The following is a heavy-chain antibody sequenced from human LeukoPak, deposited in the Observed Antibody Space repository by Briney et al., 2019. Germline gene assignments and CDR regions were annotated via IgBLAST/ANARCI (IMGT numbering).Heavy chain of an antibody. CDR1: GFTFSTYA. CDR2: ITYDGGTT. V-gene: IGHV3-64*01. D-gene: IGHD6-19*01. Sequence: GGSLRLFCAASGFTFSTYAMHWVRQAPGKGLEHVSSITYDGGTTYYANSVKGRFTISRDNSKNTLYLQMGSLRYEDMSVYYCARDEAGYSSDWGQGTLVTVSS. J-gene: IGHJ1*01. CDR3: ARDEAGYSSD.